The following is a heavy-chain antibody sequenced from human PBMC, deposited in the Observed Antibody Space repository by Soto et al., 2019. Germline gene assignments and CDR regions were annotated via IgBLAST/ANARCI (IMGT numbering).Heavy chain of an antibody. CDR2: IYNSGST. V-gene: IGHV4-59*08. D-gene: IGHD6-13*01. J-gene: IGHJ5*02. CDR1: GGSISSYY. CDR3: ARQSGSSWYFWFDP. Sequence: QVQLQESGPGLVKPSETLSLTCTVSGGSISSYYWSWIRQPPGKGLEWIGYIYNSGSTNYNPSLKRRVPGSADTSKNQSSLKLSSVTAADTAVYYCARQSGSSWYFWFDPWGQGTLVTVSS.